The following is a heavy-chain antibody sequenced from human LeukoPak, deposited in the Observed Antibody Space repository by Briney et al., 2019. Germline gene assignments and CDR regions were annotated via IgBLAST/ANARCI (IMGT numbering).Heavy chain of an antibody. CDR3: ARSGGVTMVRGVTF. J-gene: IGHJ4*02. CDR1: GFTFSSYA. V-gene: IGHV3-30*04. D-gene: IGHD3-10*01. CDR2: ISYDGSNK. Sequence: GSLRLSCAASGFTFSSYAMHWVRQAPGKGLEWVAVISYDGSNKYYADSVKGRFTISRDNSKNTLYLQMNSLRAEDTAVYYCARSGGVTMVRGVTFWGQGTLVTVSS.